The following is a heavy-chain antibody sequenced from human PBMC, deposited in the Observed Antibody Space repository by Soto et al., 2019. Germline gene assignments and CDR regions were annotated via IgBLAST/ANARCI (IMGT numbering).Heavy chain of an antibody. J-gene: IGHJ5*02. Sequence: ASVKVSCKASGYTFTGYYMHWVRKDPGQGLERIGWINPNSGGTNYAQKFQGWVTMTRDTSISTAYMELSRLRSDDTAVYYCARGPVEGDFWSGYYDWFDPWGQGTLVTVSS. CDR1: GYTFTGYY. CDR2: INPNSGGT. D-gene: IGHD3-3*01. V-gene: IGHV1-2*04. CDR3: ARGPVEGDFWSGYYDWFDP.